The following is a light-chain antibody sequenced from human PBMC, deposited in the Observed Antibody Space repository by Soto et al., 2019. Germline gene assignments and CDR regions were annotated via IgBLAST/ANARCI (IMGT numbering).Light chain of an antibody. Sequence: QSVLTQPASVSGSPGQSITISCAGTRDDIGAYDYVSWYQQHPGNAPKLLVYEVTNRPSGVSDRFSGSKSGNTVSLTISRLQAEDEADYYCNSYTNSSAVVFGGGTKVTVL. CDR3: NSYTNSSAVV. CDR2: EVT. CDR1: RDDIGAYDY. J-gene: IGLJ2*01. V-gene: IGLV2-14*01.